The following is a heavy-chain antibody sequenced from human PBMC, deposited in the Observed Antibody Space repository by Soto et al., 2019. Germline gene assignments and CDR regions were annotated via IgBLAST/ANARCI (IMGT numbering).Heavy chain of an antibody. V-gene: IGHV4-34*01. D-gene: IGHD6-6*01. CDR1: GGSFSGYY. J-gene: IGHJ4*02. Sequence: SETLSLTCAVYGGSFSGYYWSWIRQPPGKGLEWIGEINHSGSTNYNPSLKSRVTISVDTSKNQFSLKLSSVTAADTAVYYCARSVIAARLHFDYWGQGTLVTVSS. CDR3: ARSVIAARLHFDY. CDR2: INHSGST.